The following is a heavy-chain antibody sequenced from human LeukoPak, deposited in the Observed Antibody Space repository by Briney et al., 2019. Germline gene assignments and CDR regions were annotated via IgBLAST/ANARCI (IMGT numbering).Heavy chain of an antibody. J-gene: IGHJ4*02. D-gene: IGHD7-27*01. CDR3: ARDNWVDY. Sequence: GSLSLSCVTSGFIFSTYTMNWVRQAPGKGLEWVSSISSSSRYIYYADSVKGRFTISRDNAKNSLYLQMNSLRADDTAVYYCARDNWVDYWGQGTLVTVSS. CDR2: ISSSSRYI. CDR1: GFIFSTYT. V-gene: IGHV3-21*01.